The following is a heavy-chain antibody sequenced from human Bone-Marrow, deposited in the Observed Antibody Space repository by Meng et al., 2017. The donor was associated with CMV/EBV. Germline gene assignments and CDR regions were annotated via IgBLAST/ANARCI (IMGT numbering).Heavy chain of an antibody. Sequence: GESLKISCSASGFTFSNSELHWVRQTTGNGLEWVSAIGLSGDTYYSDSVKGQFTISRENVDTSLYLQMNSLRAGETAVYYWARESHSSAWNNWYFELWGRGTLVTFSS. J-gene: IGHJ2*01. CDR3: ARESHSSAWNNWYFEL. V-gene: IGHV3-13*01. CDR2: IGLSGDT. CDR1: GFTFSNSE. D-gene: IGHD6-19*01.